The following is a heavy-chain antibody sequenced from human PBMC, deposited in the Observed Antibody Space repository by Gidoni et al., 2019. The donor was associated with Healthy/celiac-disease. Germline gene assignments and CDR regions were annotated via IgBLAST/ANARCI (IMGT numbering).Heavy chain of an antibody. V-gene: IGHV1-46*01. D-gene: IGHD2-15*01. Sequence: QVQLVQSGAEVKKPGASVKVSCKASGYTFTSYYMHWVRQAPGQGLEWMGIINPSGGSTSYAQKFQGRVTMTRDTSTSTVYMELSSLRSEDTAVYYCAREPHIVVVVAATDYYYGMDVWGQGTTVTVSS. CDR1: GYTFTSYY. J-gene: IGHJ6*02. CDR2: INPSGGST. CDR3: AREPHIVVVVAATDYYYGMDV.